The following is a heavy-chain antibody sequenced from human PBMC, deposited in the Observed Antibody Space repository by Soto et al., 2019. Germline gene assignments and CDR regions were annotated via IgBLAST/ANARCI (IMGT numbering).Heavy chain of an antibody. V-gene: IGHV4-30-4*01. CDR2: IYYSGST. CDR1: GGSISSGDYY. J-gene: IGHJ6*02. D-gene: IGHD2-2*01. CDR3: ARGAGRCSSTSCYARTYYYGMDV. Sequence: QVQLQESGPGLVKPSQTLSLTCTVSGGSISSGDYYWSWIRQPPGKGLEWIGYIYYSGSTYYNPSLRRRVALSVDTSKNRFSLKLSSVTAADTAVYFCARGAGRCSSTSCYARTYYYGMDVWGHGTTVPVSS.